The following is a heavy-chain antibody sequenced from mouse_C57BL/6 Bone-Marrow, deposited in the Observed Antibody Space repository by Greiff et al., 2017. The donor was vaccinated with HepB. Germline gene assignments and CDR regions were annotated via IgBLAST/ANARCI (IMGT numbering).Heavy chain of an antibody. CDR2: ISYDGSN. J-gene: IGHJ4*01. V-gene: IGHV3-6*01. D-gene: IGHD2-2*01. CDR1: GYSITSGYY. Sequence: VQLQQSGPGLVKPSQSLSLTCSVTGYSITSGYYWNWIRQFPGNKLEWMGYISYDGSNNYNPSLKNRISITRDTSKNQFFLKLNSVTTEDTATYYCARDGYGYDYAMDYWGQGTSVTVSS. CDR3: ARDGYGYDYAMDY.